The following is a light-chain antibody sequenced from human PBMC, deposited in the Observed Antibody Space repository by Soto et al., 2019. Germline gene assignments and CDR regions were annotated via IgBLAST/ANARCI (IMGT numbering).Light chain of an antibody. V-gene: IGLV2-23*01. CDR3: CSYAGSSTVV. Sequence: QSVLTQPASVSGSPGQSITISCTGTNSDVGSYNLVSWYQQHPGKAPELMIYEGSKRPSGVSNRFSGSKSGNTASLTISGLQAEDEADYYCCSYAGSSTVVFGGGTQLTVL. CDR1: NSDVGSYNL. J-gene: IGLJ2*01. CDR2: EGS.